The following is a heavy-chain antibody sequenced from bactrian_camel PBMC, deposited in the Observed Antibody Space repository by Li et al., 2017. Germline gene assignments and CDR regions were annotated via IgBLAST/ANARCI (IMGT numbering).Heavy chain of an antibody. J-gene: IGHJ4*01. Sequence: DVQLVESGGGSVQAGGSLRLSCEGSGYTDCMAWFRQVPGNEREGLATVSGPNTLYADSVKGRFTISQDNSKRMLYLQMTNLKPEDTAMYYCAAKTGYGGSWCSTLEYNYWGQGTQVTVS. V-gene: IGHV3S59*01. CDR1: GYTDC. CDR3: AAKTGYGGSWCSTLEYNY. D-gene: IGHD6*01. CDR2: VSGPNT.